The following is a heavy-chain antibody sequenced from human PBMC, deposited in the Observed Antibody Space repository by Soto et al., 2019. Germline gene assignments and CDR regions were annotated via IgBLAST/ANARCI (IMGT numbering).Heavy chain of an antibody. CDR1: GGSFSGYY. J-gene: IGHJ5*02. CDR2: INHSGST. Sequence: SETLSLTCAVYGGSFSGYYWSWIRQPPGKGLEWIGEINHSGSTNYNPSLKSRVTISVDTSKNQFSLKLSSVTAADTAVYYCARGQRVSTIFGVVTGWFDPWGQGTLVTVSS. D-gene: IGHD3-3*01. V-gene: IGHV4-34*01. CDR3: ARGQRVSTIFGVVTGWFDP.